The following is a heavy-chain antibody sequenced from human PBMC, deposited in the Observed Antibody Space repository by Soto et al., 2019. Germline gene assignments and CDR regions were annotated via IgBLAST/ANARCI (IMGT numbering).Heavy chain of an antibody. J-gene: IGHJ2*01. Sequence: SETLSLTCTVSGGSISSSSYYWGWIRQPPGKGLEWIGSIYYSGSTYYNPSLKSRVTISVDTSKNQFSLRLSSVTAADTAVYYSARHDLGDDSSGYESDWYFDLWGRGTLVTVSS. CDR3: ARHDLGDDSSGYESDWYFDL. D-gene: IGHD3-22*01. CDR1: GGSISSSSYY. CDR2: IYYSGST. V-gene: IGHV4-39*01.